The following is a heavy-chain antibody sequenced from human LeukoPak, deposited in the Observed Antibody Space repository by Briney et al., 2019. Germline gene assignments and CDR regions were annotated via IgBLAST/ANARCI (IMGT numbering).Heavy chain of an antibody. V-gene: IGHV3-7*01. CDR2: IKQDGRET. J-gene: IGHJ4*02. CDR1: GSTFSGYW. CDR3: VTLLRRQFDY. Sequence: PGGSLRLSCAASGSTFSGYWMSWVRQAPGKGLEWVANIKQDGRETYYGDSVKGRFTISRDNAKNSLYLQMNSLRAEDTAVYYCVTLLRRQFDYWGQGTLVTVSS.